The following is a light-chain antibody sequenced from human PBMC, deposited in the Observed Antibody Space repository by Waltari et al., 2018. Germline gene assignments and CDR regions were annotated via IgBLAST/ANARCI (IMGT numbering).Light chain of an antibody. CDR3: QAWDSRTYVV. J-gene: IGLJ2*01. Sequence: SYELTQPPSLSVSPGQTATITCSGDTLEDNYVSWYQQKPGQSPVLVIFQDTRRPSGIPERFSGSSSGNTATLTISGTQTLDEADHYCQAWDSRTYVVFGGGTTVTVL. V-gene: IGLV3-1*01. CDR1: TLEDNY. CDR2: QDT.